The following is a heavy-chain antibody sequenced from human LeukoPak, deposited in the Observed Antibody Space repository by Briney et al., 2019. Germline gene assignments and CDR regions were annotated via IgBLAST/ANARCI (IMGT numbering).Heavy chain of an antibody. CDR2: IRSQIYGGTP. J-gene: IGHJ4*02. CDR1: GFTFGDYA. CDR3: TRDQTPYY. V-gene: IGHV3-49*04. Sequence: GGSLRLSRTGSGFTFGDYAMTWDRQAPGKGLEWVGFIRSQIYGGTPEYAASVKGRFTISRDDSEGVAYLQMNSLKTEDTAVYYCTRDQTPYYWGQGTLVTVSS.